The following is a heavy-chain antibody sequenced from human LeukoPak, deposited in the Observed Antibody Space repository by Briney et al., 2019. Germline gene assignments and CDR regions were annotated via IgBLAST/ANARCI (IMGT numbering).Heavy chain of an antibody. CDR3: AVVGATSVDY. V-gene: IGHV4-4*07. Sequence: PSETLSLTCTVSGGSISSYYWSWIRQPAGKGLEWIGRIYTSGSTNYNPSLKSRVTTSVDKSKNQFSLKLSSVTAADTAVYYCAVVGATSVDYWGQGTLVTVSS. CDR1: GGSISSYY. J-gene: IGHJ4*02. CDR2: IYTSGST. D-gene: IGHD1-26*01.